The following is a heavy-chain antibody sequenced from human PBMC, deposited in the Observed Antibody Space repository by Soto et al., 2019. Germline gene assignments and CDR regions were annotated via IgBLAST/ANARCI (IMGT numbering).Heavy chain of an antibody. CDR3: ATPRYYYDSSGYLQLGV. CDR2: IDPSDSYT. V-gene: IGHV5-10-1*01. Sequence: PGESLKISCKGSGYSFTSYWISWVRQMPGKGLEWMGRIDPSDSYTNYSPSFQGHVTISADKSISTAYLQWSSLKASDTAMYYCATPRYYYDSSGYLQLGVWGQGTTVTVSS. CDR1: GYSFTSYW. J-gene: IGHJ6*02. D-gene: IGHD3-22*01.